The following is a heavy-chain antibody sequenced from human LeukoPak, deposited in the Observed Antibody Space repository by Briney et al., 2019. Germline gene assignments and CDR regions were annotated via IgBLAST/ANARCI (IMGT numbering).Heavy chain of an antibody. Sequence: GGSLRLSCAASGFTFSNAWMSCVRQAPGKGLEWVGRIKSKIDGGTIDYAAPVKGRFTISRDDSKNTMYLQMNSLKIEDTAVYYCTTSLASGYYIDNWGQGTLVTVSS. CDR3: TTSLASGYYIDN. V-gene: IGHV3-15*01. CDR1: GFTFSNAW. CDR2: IKSKIDGGTI. D-gene: IGHD3-3*01. J-gene: IGHJ4*02.